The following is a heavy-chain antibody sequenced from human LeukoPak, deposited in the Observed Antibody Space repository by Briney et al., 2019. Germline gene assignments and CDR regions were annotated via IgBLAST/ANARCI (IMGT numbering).Heavy chain of an antibody. CDR1: GGSINSYY. J-gene: IGHJ3*02. D-gene: IGHD6-19*01. CDR2: ISYSGST. V-gene: IGHV4-59*08. CDR3: ARPRSSGWYGVFNI. Sequence: SETLSLTCTVSGGSINSYYWSWIRHPPGKGLERIGYISYSGSTNCNPSLKSRVTISIDTSKNQFSLKLSSVTAADTAVYYCARPRSSGWYGVFNIWGQGTMVTVSS.